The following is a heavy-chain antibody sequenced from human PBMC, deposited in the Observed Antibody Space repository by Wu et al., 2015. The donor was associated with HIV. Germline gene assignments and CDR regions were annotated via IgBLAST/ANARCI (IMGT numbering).Heavy chain of an antibody. Sequence: QVQLVQSGAEVKKPGSSVKVSCKASGGTFSSYAISWVRQAPGQGLEWMGGIIPIFGTANYAQKFQGRVTITTDESTSTAYMELSSLRSEDTAVYYCTGGDGSGNYYYYGMDVWGQGTTVTVSS. CDR3: TGGDGSGNYYYYGMDV. D-gene: IGHD3-10*01. CDR1: GGTFSSYA. J-gene: IGHJ6*02. V-gene: IGHV1-69*05. CDR2: IIPIFGTA.